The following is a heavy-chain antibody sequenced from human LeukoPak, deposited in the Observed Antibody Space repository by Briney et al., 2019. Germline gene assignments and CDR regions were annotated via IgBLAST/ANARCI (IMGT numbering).Heavy chain of an antibody. CDR1: GGSISSGDYY. Sequence: PSQTLSLTCTVSGGSISSGDYYWSWIRQPPGKGLEWVAYFYYSGSTYYNPSLKSRVTISVDTSKNQFSLNLISVTAADTAVYYCARAAFYSEYYFDPWGQGTLVTVSS. V-gene: IGHV4-30-4*01. CDR3: ARAAFYSEYYFDP. J-gene: IGHJ4*02. CDR2: FYYSGST. D-gene: IGHD3-3*02.